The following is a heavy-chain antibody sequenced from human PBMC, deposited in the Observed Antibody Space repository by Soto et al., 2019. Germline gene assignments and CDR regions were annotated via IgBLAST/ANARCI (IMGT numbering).Heavy chain of an antibody. V-gene: IGHV3-23*01. CDR3: ARKVSGSTGRPDLWYFDL. D-gene: IGHD3-10*01. J-gene: IGHJ2*01. CDR2: ISGGGDAT. Sequence: EVQLLDSGGGWVQPGGSLRLSCAASGLTFSGYALTWVRQAPGKGLEWVSAISGGGDATFYADSVKGRFTISIDNSKNTMYLQMNTLRAEDTAVYYCARKVSGSTGRPDLWYFDLWGRGTLVTVSS. CDR1: GLTFSGYA.